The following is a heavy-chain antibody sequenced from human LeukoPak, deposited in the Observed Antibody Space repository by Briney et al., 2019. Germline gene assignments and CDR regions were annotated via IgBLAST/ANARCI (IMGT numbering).Heavy chain of an antibody. D-gene: IGHD1-26*01. Sequence: SQTLSLTCTVSGGSISSGSYYWSWIRQPAGKGLEWIGRIYTSGSTNYNPSLKSRVTISVDTSKNQFSLKLSSVTAADTAVYYCARSGSCYGDYWGQGTLVTVSS. CDR2: IYTSGST. CDR1: GGSISSGSYY. CDR3: ARSGSCYGDY. V-gene: IGHV4-61*02. J-gene: IGHJ4*02.